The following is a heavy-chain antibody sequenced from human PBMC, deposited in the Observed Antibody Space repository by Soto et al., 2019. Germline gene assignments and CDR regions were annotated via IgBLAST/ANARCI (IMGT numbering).Heavy chain of an antibody. CDR3: AKRIAARPSYYYYGMDV. J-gene: IGHJ6*02. CDR2: IIPIFGTA. V-gene: IGHV1-69*13. D-gene: IGHD6-6*01. Sequence: SVKVSCKASGGTFSSYAISWVRQAPGQGLEWMGGIIPIFGTANYAQKFQGRVTITADESTSTAYMELSSLRSEDTAVYYCAKRIAARPSYYYYGMDVWGQGTTVTVSS. CDR1: GGTFSSYA.